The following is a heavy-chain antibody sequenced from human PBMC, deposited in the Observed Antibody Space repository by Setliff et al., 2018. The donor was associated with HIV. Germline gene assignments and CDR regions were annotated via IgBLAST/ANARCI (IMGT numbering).Heavy chain of an antibody. V-gene: IGHV4-59*01. CDR3: ARDRRVVSAIPKYSHYYMDV. Sequence: LSETLSLTCTVSGGSISSYYWSWIRRPPGKGLEWIGYIYYSGSTNYNPSLKSRVTISVDTSNHQFFLNLNSVTSADAAVYYCARDRRVVSAIPKYSHYYMDVWGKGTTVTVSS. D-gene: IGHD2-21*01. CDR1: GGSISSYY. J-gene: IGHJ6*03. CDR2: IYYSGST.